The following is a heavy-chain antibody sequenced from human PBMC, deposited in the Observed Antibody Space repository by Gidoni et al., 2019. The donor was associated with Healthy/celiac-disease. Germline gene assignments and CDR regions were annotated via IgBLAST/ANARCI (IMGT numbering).Heavy chain of an antibody. CDR1: GFTFNRYA. CDR2: ISGSGGSI. Sequence: EVLLLESGGGLVQPGGSLRLSCIASGFTFNRYAMSWVRQAPGKGLEWVSAISGSGGSIYYVDSVKGRFTISRDNSKNTLYLQMNSLRAEDTAVYYCAKVPLLHGYNYGPGFDYWGQGTLVTVSS. V-gene: IGHV3-23*01. CDR3: AKVPLLHGYNYGPGFDY. J-gene: IGHJ4*02. D-gene: IGHD5-18*01.